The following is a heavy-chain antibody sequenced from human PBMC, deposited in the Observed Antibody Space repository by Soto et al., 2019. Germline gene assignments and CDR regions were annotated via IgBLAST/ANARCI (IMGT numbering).Heavy chain of an antibody. V-gene: IGHV3-74*01. CDR2: INSDGSST. D-gene: IGHD4-4*01. J-gene: IGHJ6*02. CDR3: ARTTARVYYYYGMDV. CDR1: GFTFSSYW. Sequence: EVQLVESGGGLVQPGGSLRLACAASGFTFSSYWMRWVRQAPGKGLVWVSRINSDGSSTSYADSVKGRFTISRDNAKNTLYLQMNSLRVEDTAVYYCARTTARVYYYYGMDVWGQGTTVTVSS.